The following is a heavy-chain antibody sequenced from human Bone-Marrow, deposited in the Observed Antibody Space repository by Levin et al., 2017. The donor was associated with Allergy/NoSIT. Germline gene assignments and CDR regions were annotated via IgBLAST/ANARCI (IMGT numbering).Heavy chain of an antibody. D-gene: IGHD3-10*01. Sequence: GGSLRLSCAASGFIFSSFEINWVRQAPGKGLECVSSISGTGNTIYYADSVKGRFTISRDNAKNSVFLQMNSLRVEDTAVYYCTTRRSRGHGSPSLWGQGTLAAVSS. J-gene: IGHJ4*02. CDR2: ISGTGNTI. V-gene: IGHV3-48*03. CDR1: GFIFSSFE. CDR3: TTRRSRGHGSPSL.